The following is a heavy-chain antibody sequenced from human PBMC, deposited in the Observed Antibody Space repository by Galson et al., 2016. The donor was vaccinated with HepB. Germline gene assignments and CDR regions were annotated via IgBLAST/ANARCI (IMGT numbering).Heavy chain of an antibody. D-gene: IGHD4-17*01. CDR2: IYYSGST. CDR1: GGSVSSGSHY. CDR3: AREGEGLRPDY. J-gene: IGHJ4*02. Sequence: SETLSLTCTVSGGSVSSGSHYWSWIRQPPGKRLEWIGYIYYSGSTNYNPSLKSRVTISVDTSRNQFSLKLTSVTAADTAVYYCAREGEGLRPDYWGQGTLVTVSS. V-gene: IGHV4-61*01.